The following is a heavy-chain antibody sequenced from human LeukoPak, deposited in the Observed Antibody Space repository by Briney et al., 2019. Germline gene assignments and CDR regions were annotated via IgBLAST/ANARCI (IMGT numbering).Heavy chain of an antibody. CDR3: ARHDLINDSSGSYSVWYFDL. CDR2: IYTNGRT. Sequence: SQTLSLTCSVSGNFISTGSYYWSWLRQPAGKGLEWIGHIYTNGRTDYNPSLKSRVTISVDKSKNQFTLRLSSVTAADTAVYYCARHDLINDSSGSYSVWYFDLWGPGTLVTASS. V-gene: IGHV4-61*09. D-gene: IGHD3-22*01. CDR1: GNFISTGSYY. J-gene: IGHJ2*01.